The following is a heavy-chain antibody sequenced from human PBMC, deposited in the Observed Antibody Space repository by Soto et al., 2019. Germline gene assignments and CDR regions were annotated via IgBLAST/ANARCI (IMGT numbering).Heavy chain of an antibody. J-gene: IGHJ3*02. V-gene: IGHV1-69*14. D-gene: IGHD3-16*01. CDR1: GGTFSTSS. Sequence: QVQLVQSGAEVKKPGSSMKVSCKASGGTFSTSSINWVRQAPGQRPEWMGNILPIFGTADYAQKFQDRVTIAADKSTNTAYMELRSLFSEDTAVYYCARGHDYGGNSEAFDIWGQGTVVTVSS. CDR2: ILPIFGTA. CDR3: ARGHDYGGNSEAFDI.